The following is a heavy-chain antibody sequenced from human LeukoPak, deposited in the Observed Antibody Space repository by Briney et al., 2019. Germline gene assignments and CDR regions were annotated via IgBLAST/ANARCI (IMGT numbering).Heavy chain of an antibody. CDR3: ARDSGGNYGMDV. Sequence: PGRSLRLSCAASGFTFSSYAMHWVRQAPGKGLEWVAVISYDGSNKYYADSVKGRFTISRDNSKNTLYLQMNSLRAEDTAVYYCARDSGGNYGMDVWGQGTTVTVSS. J-gene: IGHJ6*02. V-gene: IGHV3-30*04. CDR2: ISYDGSNK. D-gene: IGHD3-16*01. CDR1: GFTFSSYA.